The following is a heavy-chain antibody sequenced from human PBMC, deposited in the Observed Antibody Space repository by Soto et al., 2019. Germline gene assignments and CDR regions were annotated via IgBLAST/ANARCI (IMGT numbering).Heavy chain of an antibody. CDR3: ARHSEYCDFWCGYPAWLYP. CDR2: IYYSGST. Sequence: PSETLSLTCTVSGGSISSYYWSWIRQPPGKGLEWIGYIYYSGSTNYNPSLKSRVTISVDTSKNQFSLKLSSVTAADTAVYYCARHSEYCDFWCGYPAWLYPCGQGTLVTVSS. J-gene: IGHJ5*02. V-gene: IGHV4-59*08. CDR1: GGSISSYY. D-gene: IGHD3-3*01.